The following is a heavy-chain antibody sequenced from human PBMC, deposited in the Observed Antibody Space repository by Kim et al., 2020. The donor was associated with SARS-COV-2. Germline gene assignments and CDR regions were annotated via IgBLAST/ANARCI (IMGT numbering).Heavy chain of an antibody. D-gene: IGHD2-2*01. V-gene: IGHV3-23*01. CDR3: VKGEDSSPWAFNM. J-gene: IGHJ3*02. Sequence: ADSVNGRFSISRDNSKDTLYLQMYSLRAEDTALYYCVKGEDSSPWAFNMWGLGTMVIVSS.